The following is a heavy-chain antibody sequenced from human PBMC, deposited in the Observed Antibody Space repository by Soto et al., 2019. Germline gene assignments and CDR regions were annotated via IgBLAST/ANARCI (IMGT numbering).Heavy chain of an antibody. J-gene: IGHJ4*02. V-gene: IGHV3-23*01. CDR3: AHLRGQPHVGY. D-gene: IGHD3-10*01. Sequence: GGSLRLSCAASGFTFSRHWMHWVRQAPGKGLEWVSAISSGGSSTYYADSVKGRFTISRDNSKNTLYLQMNSLRAEDTAVYYCAHLRGQPHVGYWGQGTLVTVSS. CDR1: GFTFSRHW. CDR2: ISSGGSST.